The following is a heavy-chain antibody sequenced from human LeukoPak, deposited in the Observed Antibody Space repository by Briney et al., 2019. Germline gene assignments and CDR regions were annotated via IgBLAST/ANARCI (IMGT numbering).Heavy chain of an antibody. D-gene: IGHD5-18*01. J-gene: IGHJ4*02. V-gene: IGHV3-48*04. CDR3: ASSTGYSYGYFDY. CDR1: GFTFSSYS. Sequence: GGSLRLSCAASGFTFSSYSMNWVRQAPGKGLEWVSYISSSGSTIYYADSVKGRFTISRDNVQNSLYLQMNSLRAEDTAVYYCASSTGYSYGYFDYWGQGTLVTVSS. CDR2: ISSSGSTI.